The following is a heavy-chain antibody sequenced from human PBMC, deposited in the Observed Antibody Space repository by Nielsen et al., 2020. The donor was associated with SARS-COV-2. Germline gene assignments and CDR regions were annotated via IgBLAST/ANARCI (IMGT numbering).Heavy chain of an antibody. J-gene: IGHJ6*02. D-gene: IGHD4-17*01. Sequence: SETLSLTCTVSGGSISSYYWSWIRQPPGKGLEWIGYIYYSGSTNYNPSLKSRVTISVDTSKNQFSLKLSSVTAADTAVYYCARHDYGDQYVDYYYYGMDVWGQGTTVTVSS. CDR1: GGSISSYY. CDR3: ARHDYGDQYVDYYYYGMDV. CDR2: IYYSGST. V-gene: IGHV4-59*08.